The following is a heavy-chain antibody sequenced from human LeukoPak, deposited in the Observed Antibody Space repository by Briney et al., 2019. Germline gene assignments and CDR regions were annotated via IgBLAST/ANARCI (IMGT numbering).Heavy chain of an antibody. J-gene: IGHJ4*02. V-gene: IGHV3-30*02. CDR1: GFTFSSYW. Sequence: GGSLRLSCAASGFTFSSYWMSWVRQAPGKGLEWVAFIRYDGSNKYYADSVKGRFTISRDNTLYLQMSSLRAEDTAVYYCAKDHCSSTSCYYFDYWGQGTLVTVSS. CDR2: IRYDGSNK. D-gene: IGHD2-2*01. CDR3: AKDHCSSTSCYYFDY.